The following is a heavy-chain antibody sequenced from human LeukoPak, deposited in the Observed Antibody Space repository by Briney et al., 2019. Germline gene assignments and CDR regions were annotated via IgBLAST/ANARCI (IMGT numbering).Heavy chain of an antibody. V-gene: IGHV1-18*01. J-gene: IGHJ6*02. CDR1: GYTFTSYG. D-gene: IGHD2-2*01. CDR2: ISAYNGNT. Sequence: GASVKVSCKASGYTFTSYGISWVRQAPGQGLEWMGWISAYNGNTNYAQKLQGRVTMTTDTSTSTAYMELRSLRSDDTAVYYCAREYCSSTSCYTVRPCYYYGMDVWGQGTTVTVSS. CDR3: AREYCSSTSCYTVRPCYYYGMDV.